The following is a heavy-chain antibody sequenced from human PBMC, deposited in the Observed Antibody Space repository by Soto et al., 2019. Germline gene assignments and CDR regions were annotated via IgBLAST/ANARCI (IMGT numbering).Heavy chain of an antibody. Sequence: SETLSLTCTVSGGSISSGGYYWSWIRQHPGKGLEWIGYIYYSGSTYYNPSLKSRVTISVDTSKNQFSLKLSSVTAADTAVYYCARLRNYDYIWGSYRHFDYWGQGTLVTVSS. D-gene: IGHD3-16*02. CDR1: GGSISSGGYY. V-gene: IGHV4-31*03. CDR2: IYYSGST. CDR3: ARLRNYDYIWGSYRHFDY. J-gene: IGHJ4*02.